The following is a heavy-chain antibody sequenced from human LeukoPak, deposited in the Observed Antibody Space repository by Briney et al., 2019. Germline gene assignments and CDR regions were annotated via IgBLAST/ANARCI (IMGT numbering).Heavy chain of an antibody. CDR3: ARGAHGTVPSFDF. D-gene: IGHD4-11*01. CDR1: GSHFTGYW. CDR2: IYPGDSDT. V-gene: IGHV5-51*01. Sequence: GEPRQISSKGPGSHFTGYWIAWARQIPGKGLEWMAIIYPGDSDTTYSPSFQGPVNHSADQSISTASLPSSTPQTSGPAIYYCARGAHGTVPSFDFWGRGNLVTVSS. J-gene: IGHJ4*02.